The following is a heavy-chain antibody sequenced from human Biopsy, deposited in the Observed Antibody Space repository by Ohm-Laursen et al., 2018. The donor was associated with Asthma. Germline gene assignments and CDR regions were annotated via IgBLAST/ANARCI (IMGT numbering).Heavy chain of an antibody. CDR3: AKDVFPGWELRRGPDY. V-gene: IGHV3-30*18. J-gene: IGHJ4*02. D-gene: IGHD1-26*01. Sequence: SPRLSCAASGFTFSNYGMHWVRQAPGKGLDWVAVISFDGSNKNYTDSAKGRFTISRDNSRNTLHLQMNSLRAEDTAVYYCAKDVFPGWELRRGPDYWGQGTLVTVSS. CDR1: GFTFSNYG. CDR2: ISFDGSNK.